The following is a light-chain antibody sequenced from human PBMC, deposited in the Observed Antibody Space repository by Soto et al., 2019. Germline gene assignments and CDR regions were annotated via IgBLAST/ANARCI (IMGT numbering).Light chain of an antibody. V-gene: IGKV1-27*01. CDR3: QEYNSAPWT. Sequence: QMTQSPSSLSASVGDRVTITCRASQGISNFLAWHQQKPGKVPKLLIYAASTLQSGVPSRFSASGSGTDFTLTITSLQPEDVATYYCQEYNSAPWTFGQGTKVDIK. J-gene: IGKJ1*01. CDR2: AAS. CDR1: QGISNF.